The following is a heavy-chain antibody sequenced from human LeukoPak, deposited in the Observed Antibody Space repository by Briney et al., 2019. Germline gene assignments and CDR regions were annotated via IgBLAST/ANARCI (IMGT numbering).Heavy chain of an antibody. CDR2: ISAYNGNT. CDR3: ARDLYYDILTGYYFSPFDP. J-gene: IGHJ5*02. D-gene: IGHD3-9*01. Sequence: ASVKVSCKASGYTLTSYGISWVRQAPGQGLEWMGWISAYNGNTNYAQKLQGRVTMTTDTSTSTAYMELRSLRSDDTAVYYCARDLYYDILTGYYFSPFDPWGQGTLVTVSS. V-gene: IGHV1-18*01. CDR1: GYTLTSYG.